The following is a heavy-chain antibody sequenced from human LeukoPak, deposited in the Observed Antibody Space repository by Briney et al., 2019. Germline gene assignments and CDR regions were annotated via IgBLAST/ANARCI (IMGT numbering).Heavy chain of an antibody. Sequence: SETLSLTCTVSAGSISSSDYYWDWIRQSPGKGLEWIARISYSGNTYYNPSLKSRVTISVDTSKNQFSLKLSSVTAADTAVYYCARVHSSGWYDDWYFDLWGRGTLVTVSS. CDR2: ISYSGNT. V-gene: IGHV4-39*07. J-gene: IGHJ2*01. CDR3: ARVHSSGWYDDWYFDL. CDR1: AGSISSSDYY. D-gene: IGHD6-19*01.